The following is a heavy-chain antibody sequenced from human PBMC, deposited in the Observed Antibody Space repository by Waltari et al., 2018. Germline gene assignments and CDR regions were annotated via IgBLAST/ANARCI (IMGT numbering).Heavy chain of an antibody. Sequence: EVQLVESGGGLVKPGGSLRLSCSASGFTFSSSGMRWVRQAPGKGLEWVSSISSSSTYIYYPDSLRGRFTISRDNAENSLYLQMNSLRAEDTAVYYCARGDDSSVHLSYFDYWGQGTLVTVSS. CDR1: GFTFSSSG. V-gene: IGHV3-21*01. D-gene: IGHD6-19*01. J-gene: IGHJ4*02. CDR2: ISSSSTYI. CDR3: ARGDDSSVHLSYFDY.